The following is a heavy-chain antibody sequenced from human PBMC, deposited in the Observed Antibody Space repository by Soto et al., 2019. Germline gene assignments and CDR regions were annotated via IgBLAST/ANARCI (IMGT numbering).Heavy chain of an antibody. CDR1: GFTLRNNA. V-gene: IGHV3-30*02. J-gene: IGHJ6*02. D-gene: IGHD2-21*01. CDR2: IWSDASNQ. Sequence: GSLRLSSVPCGFTLRNNALHWLRQSPGKGLEWGAAIWSDASNQYYADSVKGRFTIARDNSKNTLYLQMNSLRAEDTAVYYCAKDRKVFAPSSVYYYYYGMDVWGQGTTVTAP. CDR3: AKDRKVFAPSSVYYYYYGMDV.